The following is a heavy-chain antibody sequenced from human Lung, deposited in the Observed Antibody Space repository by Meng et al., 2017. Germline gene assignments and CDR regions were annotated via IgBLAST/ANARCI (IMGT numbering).Heavy chain of an antibody. Sequence: ETLSLTCAASGFTFSSYWMSWVRQAPGKGLEWVANIKQDGSEKYYVDSVKGRFTISRDNAKNSLYLQMNSLRAEDTAVYYCAREVGYSSSWKNYYYGMDVWGQGTTVTVSS. V-gene: IGHV3-7*01. CDR3: AREVGYSSSWKNYYYGMDV. CDR2: IKQDGSEK. CDR1: GFTFSSYW. J-gene: IGHJ6*02. D-gene: IGHD6-13*01.